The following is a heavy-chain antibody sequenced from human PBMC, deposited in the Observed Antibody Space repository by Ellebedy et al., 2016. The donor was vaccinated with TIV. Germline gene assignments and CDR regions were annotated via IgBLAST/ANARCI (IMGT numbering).Heavy chain of an antibody. CDR3: ATDRGERGLLSFFDS. V-gene: IGHV3-23*01. CDR2: INNFGDKT. J-gene: IGHJ4*02. CDR1: GFTFTSQS. Sequence: GESLKISCAASGFTFTSQSMSWVRQAPGKGLEWLSAINNFGDKTYYADSVRGRFTISRDNSKNTLYLQVDRLRVDDTAVYYCATDRGERGLLSFFDSWGQGTPVTVST. D-gene: IGHD2-21*02.